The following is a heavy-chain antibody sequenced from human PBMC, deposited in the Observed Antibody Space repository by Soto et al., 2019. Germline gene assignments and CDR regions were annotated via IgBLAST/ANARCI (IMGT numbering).Heavy chain of an antibody. J-gene: IGHJ4*02. CDR3: ARLNGDYAKFDY. CDR2: IYYSGST. D-gene: IGHD4-17*01. CDR1: GGSISSYY. Sequence: QVQLQESGPGLVKPSETLSLTCTVSGGSISSYYWSWIRQPPGKGLEWIGYIYYSGSTNYNPSLKSRLTLSVDTSKNQFSLKLSSVTAADTAVYYRARLNGDYAKFDYWGQGTLVTVSS. V-gene: IGHV4-59*08.